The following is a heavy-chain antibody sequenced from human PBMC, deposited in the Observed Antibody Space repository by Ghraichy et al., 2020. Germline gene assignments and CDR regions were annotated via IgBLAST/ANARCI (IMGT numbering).Heavy chain of an antibody. J-gene: IGHJ4*02. V-gene: IGHV4-34*01. D-gene: IGHD3-22*01. CDR3: ARGLDRAKVGY. CDR2: IHPSGMT. CDR1: GRAHVCNP. Sequence: SETLSLTCTKIGRAHVCNPVSLIGQVSGKVLDWIGEIHPSGMTHYNPSLKSRVTISEDMSKNQFSLRLTSVTAADTAVYYCARGLDRAKVGYWSQGTLVT.